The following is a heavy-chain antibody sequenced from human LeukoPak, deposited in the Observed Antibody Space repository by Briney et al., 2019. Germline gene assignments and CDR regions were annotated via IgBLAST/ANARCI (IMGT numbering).Heavy chain of an antibody. J-gene: IGHJ4*02. CDR3: AKLGGRTIYFETDS. CDR1: GFTFANYA. D-gene: IGHD2-15*01. Sequence: GGSLRLSCAASGFTFANYAMNWVRHAPGKGLECVSTITVSGGGTYYADSVKGRFTISRDNSNNTVYLQMNSLRAEDTAIYYCAKLGGRTIYFETDSWGQGTLVTVSS. V-gene: IGHV3-23*01. CDR2: ITVSGGGT.